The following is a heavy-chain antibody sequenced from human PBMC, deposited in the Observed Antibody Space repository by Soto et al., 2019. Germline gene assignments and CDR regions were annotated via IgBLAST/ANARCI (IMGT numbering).Heavy chain of an antibody. CDR2: ISWDSGVI. CDR1: GFSLDHYA. Sequence: EVHLVESGGGLAQPGRSLRLSCVASGFSLDHYAMHWVRQAPGKGLEWVSGISWDSGVIDYAASVRGRFTISRDNAKNSVYLQMTSLRAEDTALYYCVKDNVGVYCSGGSCYFDYWGQGSLVTVSS. CDR3: VKDNVGVYCSGGSCYFDY. V-gene: IGHV3-9*01. D-gene: IGHD2-15*01. J-gene: IGHJ4*02.